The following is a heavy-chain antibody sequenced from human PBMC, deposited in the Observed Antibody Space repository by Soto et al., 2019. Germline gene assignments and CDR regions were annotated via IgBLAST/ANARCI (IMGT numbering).Heavy chain of an antibody. Sequence: QVQLVESGGGVVQPGRSLRLSCAASGFTFSSYGMHWVRQAPGKGLEWVAVISYDGSNKYYADSVKGRFTISRDNSKNTLYLQMNSLRAEDTAVYYCAKAPRTTTVTTRWGSFFDYWGQGTLVTVSS. J-gene: IGHJ4*02. V-gene: IGHV3-30*18. CDR1: GFTFSSYG. CDR3: AKAPRTTTVTTRWGSFFDY. CDR2: ISYDGSNK. D-gene: IGHD4-17*01.